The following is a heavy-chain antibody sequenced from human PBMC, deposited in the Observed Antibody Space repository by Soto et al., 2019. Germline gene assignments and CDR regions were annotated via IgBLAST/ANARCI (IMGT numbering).Heavy chain of an antibody. J-gene: IGHJ4*02. CDR3: ARASDSSGYYSRVDY. V-gene: IGHV3-30-3*01. D-gene: IGHD3-22*01. Sequence: GGSLRLSCAAAGFTFSSYAMHWVRQAPGKGLEWVAVISYDGSNKYYADSVKGRFTISRDNSNNTLYLQMNSLRAEDTAVYYCARASDSSGYYSRVDYWGQGTLVTVSS. CDR2: ISYDGSNK. CDR1: GFTFSSYA.